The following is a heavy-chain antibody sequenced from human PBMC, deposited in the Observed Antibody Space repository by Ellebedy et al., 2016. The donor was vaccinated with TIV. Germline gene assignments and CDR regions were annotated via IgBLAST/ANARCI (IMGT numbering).Heavy chain of an antibody. CDR2: ITSSSSFI. J-gene: IGHJ4*02. Sequence: GESLKISCAASGFTFSFYSMNWVRQAPGEGLEWVSSITSSSSFIYYADSVKGRFTMSRDNAKNSLFLHMTSLRADDTAVYYCVRDIAVAGGIWGQGTLVTVSS. D-gene: IGHD6-19*01. V-gene: IGHV3-21*01. CDR3: VRDIAVAGGI. CDR1: GFTFSFYS.